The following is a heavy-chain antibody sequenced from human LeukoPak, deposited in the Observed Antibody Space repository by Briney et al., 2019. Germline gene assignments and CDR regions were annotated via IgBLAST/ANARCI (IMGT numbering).Heavy chain of an antibody. CDR2: LYPDDSDT. D-gene: IGHD6-19*01. J-gene: IGHJ4*02. CDR3: ARRRGYSSGWATSGPYYFDY. V-gene: IGHV5-51*01. Sequence: GESLKISCKGSGYSFASYWIGGVRQMPGKGLEWMGILYPDDSDTRYSPSFEGQVTISADKSISTAYLHWSGLKASDTAIYYCARRRGYSSGWATSGPYYFDYWGQGTLVTVSS. CDR1: GYSFASYW.